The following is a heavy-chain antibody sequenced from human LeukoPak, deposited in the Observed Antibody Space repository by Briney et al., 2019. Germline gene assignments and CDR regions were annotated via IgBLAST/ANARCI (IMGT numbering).Heavy chain of an antibody. D-gene: IGHD2-2*01. CDR3: TPGGGGYCSSTSCLGDY. V-gene: IGHV1-2*02. CDR1: GYTFTGYY. J-gene: IGHJ4*02. CDR2: INPNSGGT. Sequence: ASVKVSCKASGYTFTGYYMHWARQAPGQGLEWMGWINPNSGGTNYAQKFQGRVTMTRDTSISTAYMELSRLRSDDTAVYYCTPGGGGYCSSTSCLGDYWGQGTLVTVSS.